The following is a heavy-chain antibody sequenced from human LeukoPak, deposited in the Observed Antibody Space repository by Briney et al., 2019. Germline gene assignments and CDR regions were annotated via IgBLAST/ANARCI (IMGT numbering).Heavy chain of an antibody. Sequence: SETLSLTCAVSGASISSSKYYWGWVRQSPGKGLEWIGNIYSSGNTYYNASLKSRVTMYIDTSKNQFSLKLSSVTAADTAVYYCVRGHLVGGWFKYDALDIWGQGTMVTVSS. CDR2: IYSSGNT. CDR3: VRGHLVGGWFKYDALDI. CDR1: GASISSSKYY. D-gene: IGHD6-19*01. J-gene: IGHJ3*02. V-gene: IGHV4-39*07.